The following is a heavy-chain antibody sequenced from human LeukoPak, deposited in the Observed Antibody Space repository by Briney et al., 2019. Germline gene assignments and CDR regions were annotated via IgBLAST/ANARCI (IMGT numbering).Heavy chain of an antibody. Sequence: SVKVSCRASGGTFSSYTISWVRQAPGQGLEWMGRIIPILGIANYAQKFQGRVTITADKSTSTAYMELSSLRSEDTAVYYCARALGPDNDAFDIWGQGTMVTVSS. D-gene: IGHD1-14*01. CDR3: ARALGPDNDAFDI. V-gene: IGHV1-69*02. J-gene: IGHJ3*02. CDR1: GGTFSSYT. CDR2: IIPILGIA.